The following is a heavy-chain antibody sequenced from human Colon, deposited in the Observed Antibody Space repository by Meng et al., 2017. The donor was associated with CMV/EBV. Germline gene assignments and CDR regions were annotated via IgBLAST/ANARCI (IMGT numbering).Heavy chain of an antibody. CDR1: GFTFSSYA. Sequence: GESLKISCAASGFTFSSYAMHWVRQAPGKGLEWVAVISYDGSNKYYADSVKGRFTISRDNSKNTLYLQMNSLRAEDTAVYYCAGPSDFWSGYYDRGIRMDVWGQGTTVTVSS. CDR2: ISYDGSNK. D-gene: IGHD3-3*01. J-gene: IGHJ6*02. V-gene: IGHV3-30*04. CDR3: AGPSDFWSGYYDRGIRMDV.